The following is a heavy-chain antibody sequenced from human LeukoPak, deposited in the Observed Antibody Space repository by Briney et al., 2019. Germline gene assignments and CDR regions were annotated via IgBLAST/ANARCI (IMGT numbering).Heavy chain of an antibody. V-gene: IGHV3-30*03. CDR3: ARGYSSSWLGYFDY. CDR2: VSSDRRIK. J-gene: IGHJ4*02. D-gene: IGHD6-13*01. CDR1: GFTFSSYG. Sequence: PGGSLRLSCAAFGFTFSSYGIHWVRQAPGKGLDGVAVVSSDRRIKYYADSVKGRFTISRDTSKNTVYLQMNSLGAEDTAFYYCARGYSSSWLGYFDYWGQGTLVTVSS.